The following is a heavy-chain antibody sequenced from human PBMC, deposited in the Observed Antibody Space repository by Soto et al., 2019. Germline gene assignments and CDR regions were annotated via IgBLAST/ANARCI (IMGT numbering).Heavy chain of an antibody. V-gene: IGHV4-61*01. D-gene: IGHD6-13*01. Sequence: QVQLQESGPGLVKPSDTLSLTCTVSGGAVSSGSYYWSWIRQPPGKGLEWIGYTYYSGSTNYNPTLKSRVTIAVPTSKNQFSPKLSSVNAADTAVYYCAGGGYSSSWFYFDYRGQGTLVTVSS. CDR3: AGGGYSSSWFYFDY. J-gene: IGHJ4*02. CDR2: TYYSGST. CDR1: GGAVSSGSYY.